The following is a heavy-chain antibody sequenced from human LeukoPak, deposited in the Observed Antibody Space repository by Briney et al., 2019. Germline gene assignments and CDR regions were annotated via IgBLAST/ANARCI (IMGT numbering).Heavy chain of an antibody. V-gene: IGHV1-8*01. CDR1: GYTFTSYD. CDR2: MNPNSGNT. CDR3: ARGFGMVRGVRVYYYYMDV. D-gene: IGHD3-10*01. J-gene: IGHJ6*03. Sequence: ASVKVSCKASGYTFTSYDINWVRQATGQGLEWMGWMNPNSGNTGYAQKFQGRVTITRNTSISTAYMELSSLRSEDTAVYYCARGFGMVRGVRVYYYYMDVWGKGTAVTISS.